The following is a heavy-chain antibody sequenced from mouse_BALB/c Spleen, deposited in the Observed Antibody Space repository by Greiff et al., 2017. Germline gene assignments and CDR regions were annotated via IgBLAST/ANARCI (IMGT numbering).Heavy chain of an antibody. CDR1: GYSITSGYY. D-gene: IGHD2-12*01. CDR2: ISYDGSN. J-gene: IGHJ2*01. V-gene: IGHV3-6*02. CDR3: ATLRPSYYFDY. Sequence: DVQLQESGPGLVKPSQSLSLTCSVTGYSITSGYYWNWIRQFPGNKLEWMGYISYDGSNNYNPSLKNRISITRDTSKNQFFLKLNSVTTEDTATYYCATLRPSYYFDYWGQGTTLTVSS.